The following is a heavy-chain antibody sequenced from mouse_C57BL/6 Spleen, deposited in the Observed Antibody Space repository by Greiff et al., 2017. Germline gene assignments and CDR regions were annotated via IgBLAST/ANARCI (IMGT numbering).Heavy chain of an antibody. CDR2: IWRGGST. V-gene: IGHV2-5*01. D-gene: IGHD2-4*01. J-gene: IGHJ4*01. CDR1: GFSLTSYG. CDR3: AKKWGDYDGDAMDY. Sequence: QVQLKESGPGLVQPSQSLSITCTVSGFSLTSYGVHWVRQSPGKGLEWLGVIWRGGSTDYNAAFMSRLSITKDNSKSQVFFKMNSLQADDTAIYYCAKKWGDYDGDAMDYWGQGTSVTVS.